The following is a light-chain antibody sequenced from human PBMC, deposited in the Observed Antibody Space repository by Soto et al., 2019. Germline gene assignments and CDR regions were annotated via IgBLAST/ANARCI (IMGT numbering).Light chain of an antibody. Sequence: IEMRGGPATVSEARGGGATVSCGATPSVSTNFAWYQQKPGQPPRLLIYGASTRATGIPARFSGSGSGPESPLTISTLQPDDFAVYYCQQHNHCPPPFGRGTKVDIK. CDR3: QQHNHCPPP. J-gene: IGKJ1*01. CDR1: PSVSTN. V-gene: IGKV3-15*01. CDR2: GAS.